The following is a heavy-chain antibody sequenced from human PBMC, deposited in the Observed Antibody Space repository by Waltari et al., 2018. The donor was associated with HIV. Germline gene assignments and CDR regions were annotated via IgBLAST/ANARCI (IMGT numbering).Heavy chain of an antibody. CDR3: ARYSGSPANWFDP. V-gene: IGHV4-59*01. J-gene: IGHJ5*02. CDR2: IYYTGSA. CDR1: GGSISGSF. D-gene: IGHD1-26*01. Sequence: QVQLQESGPGLVKPSETLSLTCTVPGGSISGSFWSWVRQPPGQGLEWSAYIYYTGSAKYNPSLKSRVTISVDTSKNQFSLKLSSVTAADTAVYYCARYSGSPANWFDPWGRGTLVTVSP.